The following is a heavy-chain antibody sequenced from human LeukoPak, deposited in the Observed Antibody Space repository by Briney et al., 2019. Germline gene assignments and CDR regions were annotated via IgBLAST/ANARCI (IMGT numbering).Heavy chain of an antibody. CDR3: TKDLETHFFDY. CDR2: ISGSGGGT. J-gene: IGHJ4*02. Sequence: PGGSLRLSCAASGFTFRSYAVTWVRQAPGKGLEWVSSISGSGGGTYYADSVKGRFTISRDNSKNTMYLQMNSLRGEDTALYYCTKDLETHFFDYWGQGTLVTVSS. V-gene: IGHV3-23*01. CDR1: GFTFRSYA.